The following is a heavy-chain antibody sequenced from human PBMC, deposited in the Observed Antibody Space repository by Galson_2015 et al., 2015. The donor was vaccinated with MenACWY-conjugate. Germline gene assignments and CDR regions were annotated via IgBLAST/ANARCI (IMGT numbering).Heavy chain of an antibody. CDR3: ARHPPGGRGMDV. V-gene: IGHV5-51*01. CDR2: ISPGDSNT. D-gene: IGHD1-26*01. CDR1: GYIFTTYW. Sequence: QSGAEVKKPGESLTISCKASGYIFTTYWIAWVRQMPGKGLEWMGLISPGDSNTRYSPSFQGQVTISADNSISTGYLQWSSLKASDPGMYYCARHPPGGRGMDVWGQGTTVTVSS. J-gene: IGHJ6*02.